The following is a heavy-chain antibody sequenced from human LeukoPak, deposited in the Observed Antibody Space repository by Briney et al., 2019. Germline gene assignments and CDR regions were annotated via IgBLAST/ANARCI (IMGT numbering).Heavy chain of an antibody. CDR1: GTSINNYY. CDR2: IHYSGST. CDR3: AASGWPSNSFGV. D-gene: IGHD6-19*01. V-gene: IGHV4-59*01. Sequence: PSETLSLTCTVSGTSINNYYWHWIRQPPGKGLEWISYIHYSGSTNYNPSLKSRITMSLDTSKSQFSLKLTSVTPADTAVYYCAASGWPSNSFGVWGQGTTVTVSS. J-gene: IGHJ6*02.